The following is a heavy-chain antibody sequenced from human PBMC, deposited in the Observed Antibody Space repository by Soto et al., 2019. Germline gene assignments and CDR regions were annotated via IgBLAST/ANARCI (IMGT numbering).Heavy chain of an antibody. V-gene: IGHV3-23*01. J-gene: IGHJ4*02. CDR3: ARSNCSGGSCYSVYLDY. D-gene: IGHD2-15*01. CDR1: GFTFSSYA. Sequence: GGSLRLSCAASGFTFSSYAMSWVRQAPGKGLEWVSAISGSGGSTYYADSVKGRFTISRDNSKNTLYLQVNSLRVEDTGVYYCARSNCSGGSCYSVYLDYWGQGTLVTVSS. CDR2: ISGSGGST.